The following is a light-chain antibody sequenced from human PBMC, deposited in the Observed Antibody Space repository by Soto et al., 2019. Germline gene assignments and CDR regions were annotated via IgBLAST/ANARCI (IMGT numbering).Light chain of an antibody. CDR3: QQTHSLPLS. J-gene: IGKJ3*01. CDR1: QGVGGW. CDR2: ATS. Sequence: IQMTQSPSSVSASVGVRVTMTCRASQGVGGWLAWYQQKPGKVPKLLIYATSSLHSGVPSRFSGSGSGTDFTLSISSLQPEDFATYYCQQTHSLPLSFGPGTKVDIK. V-gene: IGKV1-12*01.